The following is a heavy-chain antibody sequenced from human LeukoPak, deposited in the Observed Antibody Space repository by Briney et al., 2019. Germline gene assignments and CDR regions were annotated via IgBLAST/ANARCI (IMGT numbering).Heavy chain of an antibody. J-gene: IGHJ3*02. CDR2: ISSSGSTI. Sequence: GGSLRLSCAASGFTFSSYEMNWVHRAPGKGLEWVSYISSSGSTIYYADSVKGRFTISRDNAKNSLYLQMNSLRAEDTALYYCALIYPPQTYYYDSSGPDAFDIWGQGTMVTVSS. D-gene: IGHD3-22*01. CDR1: GFTFSSYE. CDR3: ALIYPPQTYYYDSSGPDAFDI. V-gene: IGHV3-48*03.